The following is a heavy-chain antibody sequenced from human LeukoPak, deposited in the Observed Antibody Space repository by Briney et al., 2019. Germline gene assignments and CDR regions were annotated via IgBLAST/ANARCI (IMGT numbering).Heavy chain of an antibody. CDR1: GGTFSSYA. D-gene: IGHD3-22*01. CDR2: IIPIFGTA. Sequence: SVKVSCKASGGTFSSYAISWVRQAPGQGLEWMGGIIPIFGTANYAQKFQGRVTITADESTSTAYMELSSLRSEDTAVYYCARAQYYYDSSGPPGDYWGQGTLVTVSS. J-gene: IGHJ4*02. CDR3: ARAQYYYDSSGPPGDY. V-gene: IGHV1-69*13.